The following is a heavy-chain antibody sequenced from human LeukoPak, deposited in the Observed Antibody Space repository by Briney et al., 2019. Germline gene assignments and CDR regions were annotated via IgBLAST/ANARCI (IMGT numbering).Heavy chain of an antibody. D-gene: IGHD2-8*01. J-gene: IGHJ4*02. CDR3: ARYGSGHHAFDY. CDR2: IKPGGSKK. Sequence: GGTLRLSCAASGXTFSDSWLGWLRQAPGKGLEWVANIKPGGSKKYYVDSVRGRFTTSRANAKNSLYLQIETLRADDTAVYSCARYGSGHHAFDYWGQGTLVTVSS. V-gene: IGHV3-7*04. CDR1: GXTFSDSW.